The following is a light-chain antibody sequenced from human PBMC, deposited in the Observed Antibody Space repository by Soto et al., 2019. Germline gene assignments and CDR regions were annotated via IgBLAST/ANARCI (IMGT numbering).Light chain of an antibody. CDR3: SSYTSRSTRYA. Sequence: QSVLTQPASGSGSPGQSITISCTGTSSDVGGYNYVSWYQQHPGKAPKLMICDVSNRPSGVSNRFSGSKSGNTASLTISGLQAEDEADYYCSSYTSRSTRYAFGTGTTVPVL. J-gene: IGLJ1*01. CDR1: SSDVGGYNY. CDR2: DVS. V-gene: IGLV2-14*01.